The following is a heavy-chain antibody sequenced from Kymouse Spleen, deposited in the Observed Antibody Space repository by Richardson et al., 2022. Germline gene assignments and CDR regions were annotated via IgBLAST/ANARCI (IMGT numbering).Heavy chain of an antibody. D-gene: IGHD1-20*01,IGHD1-7*01. CDR1: GFTFSDHY. V-gene: IGHV3-72*01. J-gene: IGHJ4*02. Sequence: EVQLVESGGGLVQPGGSLRLSCAASGFTFSDHYMDWVRQAPGKGLEWVGRTRNKANSYTTEYAASVKGRFTISRDDSKNSLYLQMNSLKTEDTAVYYCAREGITGTHFDYWGQGTLVTVSS. CDR3: AREGITGTHFDY. CDR2: TRNKANSYTT.